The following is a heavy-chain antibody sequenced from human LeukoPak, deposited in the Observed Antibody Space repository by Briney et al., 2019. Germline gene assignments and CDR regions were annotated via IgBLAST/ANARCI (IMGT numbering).Heavy chain of an antibody. CDR3: AFRGYSGYDPPAP. J-gene: IGHJ4*02. CDR1: GFTFSSYG. V-gene: IGHV3-23*01. Sequence: GGSLRLSCAASGFTFSSYGMSWVRQAPGKGLEWVSAISGSGGSTYYADSVKGRFTISRDNSENTLYLQMNSLRAEDTAVYYCAFRGYSGYDPPAPWGQGTLVTVSS. CDR2: ISGSGGST. D-gene: IGHD5-12*01.